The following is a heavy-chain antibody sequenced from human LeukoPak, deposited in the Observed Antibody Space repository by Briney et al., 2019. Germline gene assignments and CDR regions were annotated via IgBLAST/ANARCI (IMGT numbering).Heavy chain of an antibody. CDR1: GGSISSSSYY. CDR3: ARGITTVTTNTIANWFDP. Sequence: PSETLSLTCTVSGGSISSSSYYWGWIRQPPGKGLEWIGSIYYSGSTYYNPSLKSRVTISVDTSKNQFSLKLSSVTAADTAVYYCARGITTVTTNTIANWFDPWGQGTLVTVSS. CDR2: IYYSGST. D-gene: IGHD4-17*01. J-gene: IGHJ5*02. V-gene: IGHV4-39*07.